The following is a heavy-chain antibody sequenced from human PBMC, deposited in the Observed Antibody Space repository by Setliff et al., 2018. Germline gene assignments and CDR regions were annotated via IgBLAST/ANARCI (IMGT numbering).Heavy chain of an antibody. CDR3: AGTPARGTTWLSPFDY. CDR2: IYTSGST. V-gene: IGHV4-61*02. D-gene: IGHD5-12*01. J-gene: IGHJ4*02. CDR1: GGSISSGTYY. Sequence: SETLSLTCTVSGGSISSGTYYWSWIRQPAGKGLEWIGRIYTSGSTNYNPSLQSRVTISIDTSKNQFSLKMTSVTAADTALYYCAGTPARGTTWLSPFDYWGQGTLVTVS.